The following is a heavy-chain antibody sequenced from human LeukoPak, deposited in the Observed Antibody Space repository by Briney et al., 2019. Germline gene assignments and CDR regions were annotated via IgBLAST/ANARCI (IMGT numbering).Heavy chain of an antibody. Sequence: GGSLRLSCAASGFTFSSYAMSWVRQAPGKGLEWVSAISGSGGSTYYADSVKGRFTISRDNSKNTLYLQMNSLRAEDTAVYYCAKSYYGSGSWYGMDVWGQGTTVTVSS. J-gene: IGHJ6*02. V-gene: IGHV3-23*01. CDR2: ISGSGGST. CDR3: AKSYYGSGSWYGMDV. CDR1: GFTFSSYA. D-gene: IGHD3-10*01.